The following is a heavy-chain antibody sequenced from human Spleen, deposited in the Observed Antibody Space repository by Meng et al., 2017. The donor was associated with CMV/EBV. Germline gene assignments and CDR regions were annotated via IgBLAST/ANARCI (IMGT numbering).Heavy chain of an antibody. CDR2: IYYSWST. CDR3: GRAQAGVDY. J-gene: IGHJ4*02. CDR1: GGINSRGYYH. Sequence: VQVAGRGPVLVTPSHTSSLTGAFFGGINSRGYYHWSPIRQPLGKGVGWIEYIYYSWSTHYRPSLKSRVNKSVDKSQNQFSLKVTSAAAADTAVYYCGRAQAGVDYWGQGTLVTVSS. D-gene: IGHD6-13*01. V-gene: IGHV4-30-4*08.